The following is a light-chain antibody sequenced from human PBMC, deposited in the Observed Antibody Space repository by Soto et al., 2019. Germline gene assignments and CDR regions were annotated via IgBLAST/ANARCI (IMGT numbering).Light chain of an antibody. CDR3: QQRSNWPPIT. Sequence: EIVLTHSQGTLSLSPCERATLSSSASQSVSSSYLAWYQQKPGQAPRLLIYDASNRATGIPARFSGSGSGTDFTLTISSLEPEDFAVYYCQQRSNWPPITFGQGTRLEIK. CDR2: DAS. J-gene: IGKJ5*01. CDR1: QSVSSSY. V-gene: IGKV3-11*01.